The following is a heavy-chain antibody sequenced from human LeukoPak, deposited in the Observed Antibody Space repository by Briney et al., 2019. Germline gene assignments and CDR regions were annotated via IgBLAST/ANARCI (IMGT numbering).Heavy chain of an antibody. CDR2: IYSGGST. V-gene: IGHV3-53*01. J-gene: IGHJ4*02. CDR1: GFTVSSNY. CDR3: AKSAYYDSSGFYWEYYFDH. Sequence: GGSLRLSCAASGFTVSSNYMSWVRQAPGKGLEWVSVIYSGGSTYYADSVKGRFTISGDNSKNTLFLQMSSLTAGDTAVYYCAKSAYYDSSGFYWEYYFDHWGQGTLVTVSS. D-gene: IGHD3-22*01.